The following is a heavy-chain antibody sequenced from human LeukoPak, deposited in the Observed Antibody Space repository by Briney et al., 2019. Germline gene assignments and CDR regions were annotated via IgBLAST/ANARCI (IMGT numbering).Heavy chain of an antibody. V-gene: IGHV1-69*13. CDR3: AREYSSSWYKGFDP. J-gene: IGHJ5*02. CDR2: IIPIFGTA. Sequence: ASVKVSCKASGGTFSSYAISWVRQAPGQGLEWMGGIIPIFGTANYAQKFQGRVTITADESTSTAYMELSSLRSEDTAVYNCAREYSSSWYKGFDPWGQGTLVTVSS. CDR1: GGTFSSYA. D-gene: IGHD6-13*01.